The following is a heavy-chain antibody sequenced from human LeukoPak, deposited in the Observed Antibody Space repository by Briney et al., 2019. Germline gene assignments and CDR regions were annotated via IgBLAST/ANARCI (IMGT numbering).Heavy chain of an antibody. CDR2: FDPEDGET. J-gene: IGHJ6*03. D-gene: IGHD6-19*01. Sequence: ASVKVSCKASGGTFSSYAISWVRQAPGKGLEWMGGFDPEDGETIYAQKFQGRVTMTEDTSTDTAYMELSSLRSEDTAVYYCATRSSDYYYYYMDVWGKGTTVTIAS. CDR3: ATRSSDYYYYYMDV. V-gene: IGHV1-24*01. CDR1: GGTFSSYA.